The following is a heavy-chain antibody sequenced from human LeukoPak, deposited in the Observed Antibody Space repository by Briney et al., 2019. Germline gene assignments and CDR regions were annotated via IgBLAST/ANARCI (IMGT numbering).Heavy chain of an antibody. V-gene: IGHV3-30*18. CDR3: AKDIISGSYPR. CDR2: ISYDGSNK. CDR1: GFTFSSYG. J-gene: IGHJ4*02. Sequence: GGSLRLSCAVSGFTFSSYGMHWVRQAPGKGLEWVAVISYDGSNKYYADSVKRRFTTSKDNSNNTLYLQMNSLTAEDTAVYYFAKDIISGSYPRWGQGTLVTVSS. D-gene: IGHD3-10*01.